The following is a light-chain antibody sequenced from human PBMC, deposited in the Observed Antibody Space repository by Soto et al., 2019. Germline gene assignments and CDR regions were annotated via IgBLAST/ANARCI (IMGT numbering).Light chain of an antibody. CDR3: HQNAESPLS. J-gene: IGKJ4*02. V-gene: IGKV1-33*01. CDR1: QDIYKY. CDR2: DAS. Sequence: MPQSCASLSGWVSDALSITWQASQDIYKYLNWYQQKPGKAHKLLIYDASILETGVPSRFSGSGSGTDVTSPISRLEPEEFPGYSCHQNAESPLSFGGGTKWIS.